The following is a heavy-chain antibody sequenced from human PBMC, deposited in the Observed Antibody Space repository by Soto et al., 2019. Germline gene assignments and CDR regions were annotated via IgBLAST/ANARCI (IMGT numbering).Heavy chain of an antibody. CDR3: ATWHEREHAYDV. CDR1: GLTVSGKKY. J-gene: IGHJ3*01. D-gene: IGHD1-1*01. V-gene: IGHV3-53*01. Sequence: DVQLVESGGGLIQPGESLRLSCAAFGLTVSGKKYVAWVRQAPGKGLEWVSALYDVDGTYYADSLKGRFTTSTDSSKTTVYLQMNDLRRDDTAVYYCATWHEREHAYDVWGQGTTVTVSS. CDR2: LYDVDGT.